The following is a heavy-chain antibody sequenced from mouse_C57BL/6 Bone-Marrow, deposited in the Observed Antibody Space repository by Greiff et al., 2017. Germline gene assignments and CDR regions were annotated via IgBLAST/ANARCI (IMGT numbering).Heavy chain of an antibody. CDR2: IDPNSGGT. J-gene: IGHJ4*01. CDR3: ARRGCYYAMDY. Sequence: QVQLQQPGAALVKPGASVTLSCKASGYTFTSYWMHWVKQRPGRGLEWIGRIDPNSGGTKYNEKFKSKATLTVDKPSSTAYMQLSSLTSEDAAVYSGARRGCYYAMDYWGQGTSVTVSS. V-gene: IGHV1-72*01. CDR1: GYTFTSYW.